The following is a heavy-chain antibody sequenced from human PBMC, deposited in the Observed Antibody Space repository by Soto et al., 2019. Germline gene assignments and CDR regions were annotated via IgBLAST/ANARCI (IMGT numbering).Heavy chain of an antibody. J-gene: IGHJ4*02. D-gene: IGHD6-19*01. V-gene: IGHV3-23*01. CDR3: AKLREWLVQVYYFYY. CDR1: GFTFSSYA. Sequence: EVQLLESGGGLVQPGGSLRLSCAASGFTFSSYAMSWVRQAPGKGLEWVSAISGSGCSTYYADSVKSRFTISRDNSKNTLYLQMNSLRAEDTAVYYCAKLREWLVQVYYFYYWGQGTLVTVSS. CDR2: ISGSGCST.